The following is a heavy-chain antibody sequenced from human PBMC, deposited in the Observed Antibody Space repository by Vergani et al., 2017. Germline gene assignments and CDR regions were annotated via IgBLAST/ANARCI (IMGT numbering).Heavy chain of an antibody. J-gene: IGHJ6*03. CDR1: GFPFSDYG. CDR2: ISYDGNKK. D-gene: IGHD1-1*01. Sequence: VQLVESGGGEVQPGRSLRLSCSAAGFPFSDYGVHWVRQAPGKGLEWVSVISYDGNKKNYADSVKGRFTISRDNSKNTLYLEMNALRAEDTAVYYCARDFLTRVTTLDYYYMGVWGKGTTVTVSS. CDR3: ARDFLTRVTTLDYYYMGV. V-gene: IGHV3-30*03.